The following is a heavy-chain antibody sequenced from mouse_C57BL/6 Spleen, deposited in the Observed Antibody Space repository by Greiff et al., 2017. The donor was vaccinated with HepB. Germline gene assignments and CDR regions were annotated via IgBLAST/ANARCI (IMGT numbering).Heavy chain of an antibody. J-gene: IGHJ2*01. CDR2: IRSKSNNYAT. CDR1: GFSFNTYA. V-gene: IGHV10-1*01. Sequence: EVKLMESGGGLVQPKGSLKLSCAASGFSFNTYAMNWVRQAPGKGLEWVARIRSKSNNYATYYADSVKDRFTISRDDSESMLYLQMNNLKTEDTAMYYCVREIYYYGSSFDYWGQGTTLTVSS. CDR3: VREIYYYGSSFDY. D-gene: IGHD1-1*01.